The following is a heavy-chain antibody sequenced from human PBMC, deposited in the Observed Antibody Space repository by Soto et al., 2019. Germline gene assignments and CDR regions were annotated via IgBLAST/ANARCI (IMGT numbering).Heavy chain of an antibody. CDR3: AKASGYLGGGQHYYYYYYMDV. V-gene: IGHV3-23*01. J-gene: IGHJ6*03. CDR2: ISGSGGST. D-gene: IGHD3-22*01. Sequence: WGSLRLSCAASGFTFSSYAMSWVRQAPGKGLEWVSAISGSGGSTYYADSVKGRFTISRDNSKNTLYPQMNSLRAEDTAVYYCAKASGYLGGGQHYYYYYYMDVWGKGTTVTVSS. CDR1: GFTFSSYA.